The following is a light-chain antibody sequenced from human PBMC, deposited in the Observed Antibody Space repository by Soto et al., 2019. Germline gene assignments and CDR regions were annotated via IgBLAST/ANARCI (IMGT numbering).Light chain of an antibody. CDR2: DVS. CDR1: SSDVGGYNF. J-gene: IGLJ1*01. Sequence: QSALTQPASVSGSPGQSITISCTGTSSDVGGYNFVSWYQQHPGKDPKLIIYDVSNRPSGISNRFSGSKSGNTASLTISGLQAEDEADYYCSSYTSNITYVFGSGTKVTVL. CDR3: SSYTSNITYV. V-gene: IGLV2-14*03.